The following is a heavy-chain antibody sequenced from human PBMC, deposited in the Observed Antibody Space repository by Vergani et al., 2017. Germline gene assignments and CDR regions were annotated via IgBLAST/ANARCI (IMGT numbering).Heavy chain of an antibody. D-gene: IGHD4-17*01. Sequence: EVQLVESGGGLVQPGGSLRLSCAASGFTFSSYWMHWVRQAPGKGLGWVSRINSDGSSTSYADSVKGRFTISRDNAKNTMYLQMNSLRAEDTAVYYCTTDGRGFTVTTNPIDYWGQGTLVTVSS. CDR2: INSDGSST. J-gene: IGHJ4*02. CDR1: GFTFSSYW. CDR3: TTDGRGFTVTTNPIDY. V-gene: IGHV3-74*01.